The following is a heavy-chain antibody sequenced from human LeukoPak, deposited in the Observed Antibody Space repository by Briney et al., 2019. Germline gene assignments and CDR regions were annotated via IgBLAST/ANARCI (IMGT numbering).Heavy chain of an antibody. J-gene: IGHJ2*01. CDR3: ARTELQGIWYFDL. CDR2: ISHSGGNT. V-gene: IGHV3-23*01. Sequence: PGGSLRLSCAASGLTFGNYALSWVRQGPGKGLEWVSGISHSGGNTYYSDSVKGRFTISRDNSKNTLYLQMNSLRAEDTAVYYCARTELQGIWYFDLWGRGTLVTVSS. D-gene: IGHD1-26*01. CDR1: GLTFGNYA.